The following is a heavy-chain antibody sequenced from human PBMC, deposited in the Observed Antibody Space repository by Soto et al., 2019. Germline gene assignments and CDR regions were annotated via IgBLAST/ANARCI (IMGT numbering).Heavy chain of an antibody. CDR1: GGSISSGGYY. CDR2: IYYSGST. CDR3: ARLRDSFGYHY. Sequence: SETLSLTCTVSGGSISSGGYYWSWIRQHPGKGLEWIGYIYYSGSTTYNTSLKSRVTISLDTSKRQYSLKLRSVTATDTAVYYCARLRDSFGYHYWGQGTLVTVSS. D-gene: IGHD5-18*01. V-gene: IGHV4-61*08. J-gene: IGHJ4*02.